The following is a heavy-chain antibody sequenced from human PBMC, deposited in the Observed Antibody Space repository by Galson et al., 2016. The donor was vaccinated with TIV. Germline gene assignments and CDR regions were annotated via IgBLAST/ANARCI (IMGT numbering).Heavy chain of an antibody. J-gene: IGHJ4*02. V-gene: IGHV5-51*03. CDR2: IYARDPDI. CDR3: ARAPGYAGYSYGYFDY. D-gene: IGHD5-18*01. CDR1: GYSLTSYW. Sequence: QSGAEVKKPGESLKISCKASGYSLTSYWIAWVRQVPGKGLEWMGIIYARDPDIKYSPSFQGQVTISADDSVSTAYLQWNILKASVTAMYYCARAPGYAGYSYGYFDYWGQGTLVTVSS.